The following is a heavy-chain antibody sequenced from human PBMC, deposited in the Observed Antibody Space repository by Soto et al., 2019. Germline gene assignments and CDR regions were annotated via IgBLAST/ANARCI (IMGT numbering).Heavy chain of an antibody. CDR1: GFTFSSYG. V-gene: IGHV3-33*01. CDR3: ARERPRFRYYYYYYGMDV. D-gene: IGHD3-10*01. J-gene: IGHJ6*02. Sequence: GGSLRLSCAASGFTFSSYGMHWVRQAPGKGLEWVAVIWYDGSNKYYADSVKGRFTISRDNSKNTLYLQMNSLRAEDTAVYYCARERPRFRYYYYYYGMDVWGQGTTVTVSS. CDR2: IWYDGSNK.